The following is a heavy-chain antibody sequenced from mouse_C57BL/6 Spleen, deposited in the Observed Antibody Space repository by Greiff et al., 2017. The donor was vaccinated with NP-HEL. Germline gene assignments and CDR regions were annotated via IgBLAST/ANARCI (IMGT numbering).Heavy chain of an antibody. CDR2: ISSGGSYT. V-gene: IGHV5-6*01. Sequence: EVQGVESGGDLVKPGGSLKLSCAASGFTFSSYGMSWVRQTPDKRLEWVATISSGGSYTSSPDSVKGRFTISRDNAKNTVYLQMSSLKSEDTAMYYCARHLTTVVATYYYAMDYWGQGTSVTVSS. D-gene: IGHD1-1*01. CDR3: ARHLTTVVATYYYAMDY. J-gene: IGHJ4*01. CDR1: GFTFSSYG.